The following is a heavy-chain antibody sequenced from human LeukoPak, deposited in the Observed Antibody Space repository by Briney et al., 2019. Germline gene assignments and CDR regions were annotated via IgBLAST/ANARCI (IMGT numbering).Heavy chain of an antibody. D-gene: IGHD1-14*01. CDR1: GGSISNYY. CDR3: ARGGNLAAAFDI. J-gene: IGHJ3*02. CDR2: IYSPSGSV. Sequence: PSDTLSLTCTVSGGSISNYYWSWIRQPPGKGLELIGYIYSPSGSVKYNPSLKSRVSISVDTSNYQFSLEVRSVTAADTAVYYCARGGNLAAAFDIWGQGTMVTVSS. V-gene: IGHV4-59*07.